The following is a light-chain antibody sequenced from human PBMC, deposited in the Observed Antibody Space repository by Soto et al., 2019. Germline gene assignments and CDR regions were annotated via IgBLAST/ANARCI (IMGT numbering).Light chain of an antibody. CDR2: GNS. CDR1: SSNIGAGYD. V-gene: IGLV1-40*01. Sequence: QSVLTQPPSVSGAPGQRVTISCTGSSSNIGAGYDVHWYQQLPGTAPKLLIYGNSNRPSGVPDRFSGSKSGTSASLAITGLQAEDEADSYCQSYDSSEVFGGGTKLTVL. CDR3: QSYDSSEV. J-gene: IGLJ2*01.